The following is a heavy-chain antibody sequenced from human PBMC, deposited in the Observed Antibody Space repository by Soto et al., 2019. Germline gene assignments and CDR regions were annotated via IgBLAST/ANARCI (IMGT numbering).Heavy chain of an antibody. D-gene: IGHD2-15*01. V-gene: IGHV4-59*01. J-gene: IGHJ4*02. Sequence: PSETLSLTCSVSGGSINSYYWNWIRQPPGKGLEWIGYIYYSGSTNYNPSLKSRVTISVDTSKNHFSLKLSSVTAADTAVYYCARDRRYCRGGGCDTLGIDYWGRGTRVTVSS. CDR2: IYYSGST. CDR3: ARDRRYCRGGGCDTLGIDY. CDR1: GGSINSYY.